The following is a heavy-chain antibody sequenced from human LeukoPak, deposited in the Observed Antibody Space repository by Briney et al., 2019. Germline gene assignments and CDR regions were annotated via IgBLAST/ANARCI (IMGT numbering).Heavy chain of an antibody. D-gene: IGHD3-3*01. CDR3: ARETGYDFWSGYSSPDY. Sequence: SETLSLTCTVSGGSISSSSHYWSWIRQRPGKGLEWIGRIYTSGSTNYNPSLKSRVTMSVDTSKNQFSLKLSSVTAADTAVYYCARETGYDFWSGYSSPDYWGQGTLVTVSS. J-gene: IGHJ4*02. CDR2: IYTSGST. CDR1: GGSISSSSHY. V-gene: IGHV4-61*02.